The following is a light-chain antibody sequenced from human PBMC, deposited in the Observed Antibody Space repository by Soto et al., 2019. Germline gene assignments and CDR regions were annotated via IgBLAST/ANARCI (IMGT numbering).Light chain of an antibody. CDR2: AVS. CDR1: QSVRNN. Sequence: EIEMTQSPVTLSVSPGEGATLFCRASQSVRNNLAWYQQKPGLAPRLLIYAVSTRATGVPARFSGNGSETEFTLTISGLQSDDFALYYCQQYNKWPPWTFGQGTKVEIK. V-gene: IGKV3-15*01. J-gene: IGKJ1*01. CDR3: QQYNKWPPWT.